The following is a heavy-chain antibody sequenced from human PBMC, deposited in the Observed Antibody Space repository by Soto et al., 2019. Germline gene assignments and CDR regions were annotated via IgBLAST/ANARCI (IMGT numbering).Heavy chain of an antibody. CDR2: IKSKTDGGTT. D-gene: IGHD3-3*01. CDR3: TTVPFKYYDFWSGYSHYFDY. V-gene: IGHV3-15*07. CDR1: GFTFSNAW. Sequence: PGGSLRLSCAASGFTFSNAWMNWVRQAPGKGLEWVGRIKSKTDGGTTDYAAPVKGRFTISRDDSKNTLYLQMNSLKTEDTAVYYCTTVPFKYYDFWSGYSHYFDYWGQGTLGTVSS. J-gene: IGHJ4*02.